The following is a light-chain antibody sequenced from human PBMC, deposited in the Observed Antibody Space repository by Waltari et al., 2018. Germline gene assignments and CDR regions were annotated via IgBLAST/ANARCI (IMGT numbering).Light chain of an antibody. CDR1: QSVSSY. Sequence: EIVLTQSPATLSLSPGERATLSCRASQSVSSYLAWYQQNPGQAPRLLIYDASNRATGIPARFSGSGSGTDFTLTISSLEPEDFAVYYCQQRSNWPPVLTFGGGTKVEIK. J-gene: IGKJ4*01. V-gene: IGKV3-11*01. CDR2: DAS. CDR3: QQRSNWPPVLT.